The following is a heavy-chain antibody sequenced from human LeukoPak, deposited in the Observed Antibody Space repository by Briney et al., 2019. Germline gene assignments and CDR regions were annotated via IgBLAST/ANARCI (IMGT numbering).Heavy chain of an antibody. J-gene: IGHJ3*02. Sequence: PGGSLRLSCAASGFTFSSYSMNWVRQAPGKGLEWVSSISSSSSYIYYADSVKGRFTISRDNAKNSLYLQMNSLRAEDTAVYYCAREREGSYDAFDIWGQGTMVTVSS. CDR3: AREREGSYDAFDI. CDR2: ISSSSSYI. CDR1: GFTFSSYS. V-gene: IGHV3-21*01. D-gene: IGHD3-16*02.